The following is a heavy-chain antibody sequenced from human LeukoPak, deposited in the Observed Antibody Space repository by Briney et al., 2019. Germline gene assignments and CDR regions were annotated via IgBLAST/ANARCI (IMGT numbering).Heavy chain of an antibody. Sequence: GASVKVSCKASGYTFTSNYMHWVRQAPGQGLEWMGIINPSGGSTSYAQKFQGRVTMTRDMSTSTVYMELSSLRSEDTAVYYCARNSPDSSGFYSYNYYYMDVWGKGTTVTVSS. CDR1: GYTFTSNY. V-gene: IGHV1-46*01. J-gene: IGHJ6*03. CDR3: ARNSPDSSGFYSYNYYYMDV. CDR2: INPSGGST. D-gene: IGHD3-22*01.